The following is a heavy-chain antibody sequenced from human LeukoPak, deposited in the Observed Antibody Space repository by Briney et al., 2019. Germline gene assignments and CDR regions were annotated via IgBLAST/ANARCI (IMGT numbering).Heavy chain of an antibody. D-gene: IGHD2-21*01. V-gene: IGHV3-21*01. CDR2: ISSSSSYI. Sequence: GGSLRLSCAASGFTFSSYSMNWFRQAPGKGLEWVSSISSSSSYIYYADSVKGRFTIFRDNAKNSLYLQMNSLKAEDTAVYYCARDGGDNSFDYWGQGTLVTVSS. CDR1: GFTFSSYS. CDR3: ARDGGDNSFDY. J-gene: IGHJ4*02.